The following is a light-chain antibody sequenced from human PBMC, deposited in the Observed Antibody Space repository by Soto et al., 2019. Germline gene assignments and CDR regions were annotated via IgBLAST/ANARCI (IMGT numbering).Light chain of an antibody. CDR2: SNN. CDR1: SSNIGSNH. CDR3: AAWDDSLKGVV. J-gene: IGLJ2*01. V-gene: IGLV1-44*01. Sequence: QSVLTQPPSASGTPGQRVTISCSGSSSNIGSNHVNWYQQLPGTAPKLLIYSNNQRPPGVTDRFAGAKSGTSASLAISGLQSEDEADYYCAAWDDSLKGVVFGGGTKLTVL.